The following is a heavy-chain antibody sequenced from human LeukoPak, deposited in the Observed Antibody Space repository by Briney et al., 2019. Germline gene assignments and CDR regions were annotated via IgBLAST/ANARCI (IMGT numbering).Heavy chain of an antibody. D-gene: IGHD2-2*02. J-gene: IGHJ4*02. V-gene: IGHV4-31*03. CDR3: ARSGRVCSSTSCYIAY. Sequence: SETLSLTCTVSGGSISSGGYYWSWIRQHPGKGLEWIGYIYCSGSTYYNPSLKSRVTISVDTSKNQFSLKLSSVTAADMAVYYCARSGRVCSSTSCYIAYWGQGTLVTVSS. CDR2: IYCSGST. CDR1: GGSISSGGYY.